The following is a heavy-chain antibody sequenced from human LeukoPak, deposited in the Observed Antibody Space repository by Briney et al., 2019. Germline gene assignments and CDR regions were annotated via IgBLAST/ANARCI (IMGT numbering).Heavy chain of an antibody. V-gene: IGHV3-7*01. J-gene: IGHJ4*02. Sequence: PGGSLRLSCAASGFTLRSYWMTWVRQAPGKGLEGVASINQDGSEKNYVDSVKGRFTISRDNAENSLYLQMNSLRDEDTAVYYCARTRLSCDCWGQGTLVTVSS. CDR3: ARTRLSCDC. CDR2: INQDGSEK. CDR1: GFTLRSYW.